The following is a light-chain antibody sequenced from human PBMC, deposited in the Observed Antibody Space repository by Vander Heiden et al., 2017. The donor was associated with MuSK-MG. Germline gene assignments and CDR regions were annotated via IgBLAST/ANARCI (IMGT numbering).Light chain of an antibody. CDR3: QRCDSYPRT. V-gene: IGKV1-9*01. CDR2: AVS. Sequence: DIHLTPPPSVPSASSADTVATTCAASQVITSHLAWYQQKPGKAPNLLNYAVSTLQSGVPSRFSGGGSAADFSLTISLLQPEDSATYYWQRCDSYPRTFGPGTTVDFK. J-gene: IGKJ3*01. CDR1: QVITSH.